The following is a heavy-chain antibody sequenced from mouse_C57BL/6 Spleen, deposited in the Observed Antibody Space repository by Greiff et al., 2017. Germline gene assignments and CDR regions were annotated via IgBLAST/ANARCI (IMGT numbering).Heavy chain of an antibody. CDR1: GFTFSSYA. CDR3: ARDQGYGSSSYDAMDY. CDR2: ISDGGSST. Sequence: EVKLMESGGGLVKPGGSLKLSCAASGFTFSSYAMSWVRQTPGKRLEWVATISDGGSSTYYPDNVKGRFTISRDNAKNNLYLQMSHLKSEDTAMYYCARDQGYGSSSYDAMDYWGQGTSVTVSS. D-gene: IGHD1-1*01. J-gene: IGHJ4*01. V-gene: IGHV5-4*01.